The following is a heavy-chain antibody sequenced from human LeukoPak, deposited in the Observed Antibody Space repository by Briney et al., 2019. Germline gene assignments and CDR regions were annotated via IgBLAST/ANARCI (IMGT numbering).Heavy chain of an antibody. CDR2: IYYSGST. CDR1: GGSISSYY. J-gene: IGHJ5*02. D-gene: IGHD6-13*01. V-gene: IGHV4-59*08. Sequence: NPSETLSPTCTVSGGSISSYYWSWIRQPPGKGLEWIGYIYYSGSTNYNPSLKSRVTISVDTSRNQFSLKLSSVTAADTAVYYCARSYSSSWYWFDPWGQGTLVTVSS. CDR3: ARSYSSSWYWFDP.